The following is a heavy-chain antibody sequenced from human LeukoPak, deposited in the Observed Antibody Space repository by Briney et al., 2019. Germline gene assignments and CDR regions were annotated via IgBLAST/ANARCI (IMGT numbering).Heavy chain of an antibody. J-gene: IGHJ6*03. V-gene: IGHV3-48*01. D-gene: IGHD7-27*01. CDR3: ARWGSLDYYYYMDV. CDR1: GFTFSSYS. CDR2: ISSSSSTI. Sequence: GGSLRLSCAASGFTFSSYSMNWVRQAPGKGLEWVSYISSSSSTIYYADSVKGRFTISRDNAKNSLYLQMNSLRAEDTAVYYCARWGSLDYYYYMDVWGKGTTVTISS.